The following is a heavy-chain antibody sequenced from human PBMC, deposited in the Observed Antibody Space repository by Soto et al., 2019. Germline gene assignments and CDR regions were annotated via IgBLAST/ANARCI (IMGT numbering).Heavy chain of an antibody. CDR1: GYTFTGYY. CDR2: INPNSGGT. V-gene: IGHV1-2*02. CDR3: ARERILTGYTYYCYYGMDV. Sequence: ASVKVSCKASGYTFTGYYMHWVRQAPGQGLEWMGWINPNSGGTNYAQKFQGRVTMTRDTSISTAYMELSRLRSDDTAVYYCARERILTGYTYYCYYGMDVWGQGTTVTVSS. J-gene: IGHJ6*02. D-gene: IGHD3-9*01.